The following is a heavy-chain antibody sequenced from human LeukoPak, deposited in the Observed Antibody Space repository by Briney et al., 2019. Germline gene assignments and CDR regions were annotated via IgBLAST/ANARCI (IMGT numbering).Heavy chain of an antibody. D-gene: IGHD6-13*01. CDR2: ISSSSSYI. J-gene: IGHJ4*02. CDR3: ARDPLAAGSFDY. CDR1: GFTFSSYG. Sequence: GGSLRLSCAASGFTFSSYGMHWGRQAPGKGLEWVSSISSSSSYIYYADSVKGRFTISRDNAKNSLYLQMNSLRAEDTAVYYCARDPLAAGSFDYWGQGTLVTVSS. V-gene: IGHV3-21*01.